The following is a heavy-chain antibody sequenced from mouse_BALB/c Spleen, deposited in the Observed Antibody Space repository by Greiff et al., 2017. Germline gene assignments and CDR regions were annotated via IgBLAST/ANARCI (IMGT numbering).Heavy chain of an antibody. CDR3: TRDYEGWFAY. D-gene: IGHD2-4*01. J-gene: IGHJ3*01. V-gene: IGHV1S81*02. CDR1: GYTFTSYY. Sequence: VKLQESGAELVKPGASVKLSCKASGYTFTSYYMYWVKQRPGQGLEWIGEINPSNGGTNFNEKFKSKATLTVDKSSSTAYMQLSSLTSEDSAVYYCTRDYEGWFAYWGQGTLVTVSA. CDR2: INPSNGGT.